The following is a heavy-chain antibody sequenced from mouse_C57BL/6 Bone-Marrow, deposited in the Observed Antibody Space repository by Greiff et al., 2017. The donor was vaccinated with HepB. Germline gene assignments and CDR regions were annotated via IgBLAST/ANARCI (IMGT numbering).Heavy chain of an antibody. CDR3: TTITTVVATPHWYFDV. D-gene: IGHD1-1*01. CDR1: GFNIKDDY. CDR2: IDPENGDT. J-gene: IGHJ1*03. V-gene: IGHV14-4*01. Sequence: VQLKESGAELVRPGASVKLSCTASGFNIKDDYMHWVKQRPEQGLEWIGWIDPENGDTEYASKFQGKATIPADTSSNTAYLQLSSLTSEDTAVYYCTTITTVVATPHWYFDVWGTGTTVTVSS.